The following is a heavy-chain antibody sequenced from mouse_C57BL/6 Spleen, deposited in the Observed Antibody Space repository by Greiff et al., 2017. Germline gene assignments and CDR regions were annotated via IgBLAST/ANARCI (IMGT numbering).Heavy chain of an antibody. CDR2: IYPRSGNT. CDR3: ARGGFNWYFDV. V-gene: IGHV1-81*01. J-gene: IGHJ1*03. Sequence: VKLVESGAELARPGASVKLSCKASGYTFTSYGISWVKQRTGQGLEWIGEIYPRSGNTYYNEKFKGKATLTADKSSSTAYMELRSLTSEDSAVYFCARGGFNWYFDVWGTGTTVTVSS. CDR1: GYTFTSYG.